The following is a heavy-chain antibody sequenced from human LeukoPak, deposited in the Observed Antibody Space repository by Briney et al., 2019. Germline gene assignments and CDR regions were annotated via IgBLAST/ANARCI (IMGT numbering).Heavy chain of an antibody. CDR3: AKGAYGMDV. CDR1: GIAFSSNA. J-gene: IGHJ6*02. V-gene: IGHV3-23*01. CDR2: ISSSGDIT. Sequence: TGGSLRLSCAASGIAFSSNAMSWVRQTPGKGLEWVSSISSSGDITSYADSVKGRFTISRDNSNNTLYLQMNSLRAEDTAVYYCAKGAYGMDVWGQGTTVTVSS.